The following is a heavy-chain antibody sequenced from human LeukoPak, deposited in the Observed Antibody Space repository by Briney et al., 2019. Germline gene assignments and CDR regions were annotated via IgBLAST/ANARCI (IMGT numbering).Heavy chain of an antibody. Sequence: ASVKVSCKVSGYTLTELSMHWVRQAPGKGLEWMGGFDPEDGDTIYAQKFQGRVTMTEDTSTDTAYMELSSLRSEDTAVYYCATTNRPLEPADYWGQGTLVTVSS. D-gene: IGHD1-1*01. CDR2: FDPEDGDT. CDR1: GYTLTELS. CDR3: ATTNRPLEPADY. V-gene: IGHV1-24*01. J-gene: IGHJ4*02.